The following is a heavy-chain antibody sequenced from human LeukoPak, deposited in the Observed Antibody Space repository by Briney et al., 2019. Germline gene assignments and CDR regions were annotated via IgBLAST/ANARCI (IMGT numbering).Heavy chain of an antibody. CDR3: ARDGGYFVRPRPRPGKYYFDY. J-gene: IGHJ4*02. Sequence: ASVKDSCKHSRYTFTSYGISWVRPAPGPRVEWMGWISAYNGNTNNAQTLQGRVTMTTDTSTNTPYIEQRTLTSDDTAVYFCARDGGYFVRPRPRPGKYYFDYWGQGTLVSVTS. CDR2: ISAYNGNT. D-gene: IGHD3-9*01. CDR1: RYTFTSYG. V-gene: IGHV1-18*01.